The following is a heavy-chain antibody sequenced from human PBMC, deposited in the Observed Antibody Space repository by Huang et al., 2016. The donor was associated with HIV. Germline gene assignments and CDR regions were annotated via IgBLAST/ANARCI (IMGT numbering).Heavy chain of an antibody. D-gene: IGHD3-10*01. V-gene: IGHV3-30*02. CDR1: GFTFSNFG. CDR3: AREHRTSFYYFMDV. Sequence: QEQLVESGGGVVQPGGSLRLSCAASGFTFSNFGMHWVRKAPGRGLGWGSFIRADGSNLCHSDSVKGRFTISRDNSKNTLYLQINSLRVEDTCVYFCAREHRTSFYYFMDVWGKGTTVTVSS. J-gene: IGHJ6*03. CDR2: IRADGSNL.